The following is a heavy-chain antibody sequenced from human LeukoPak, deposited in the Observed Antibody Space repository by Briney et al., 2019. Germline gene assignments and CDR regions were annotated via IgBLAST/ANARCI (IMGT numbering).Heavy chain of an antibody. CDR3: AKDPSEASHPYYFAD. CDR1: GFSFSSYG. V-gene: IGHV3-NL1*01. D-gene: IGHD6-25*01. Sequence: PGGSLRLSCAGSGFSFSSYGMRWVRQAPGKGLEWVSVIYSGGSTYYADSAKGRFAISRDNAKNSLYLQMNSLRADDTAVYYCAKDPSEASHPYYFADWGQGTLVTVSS. CDR2: IYSGGST. J-gene: IGHJ4*02.